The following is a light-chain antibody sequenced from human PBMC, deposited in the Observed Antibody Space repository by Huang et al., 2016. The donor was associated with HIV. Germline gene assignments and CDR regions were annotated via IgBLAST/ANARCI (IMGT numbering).Light chain of an antibody. CDR1: QGIGNS. J-gene: IGKJ1*01. CDR2: ATS. V-gene: IGKV1-NL1*01. CDR3: QQYHGIPWT. Sequence: DIQMTQSPSSLSASVGDRVTITCRASQGIGNSLAWYQQKPGKAPRLLLYATSRLESGVPSRCSGSGSGTHYTLTISTLQPEDIASYYCQQYHGIPWTFGQGTKVEIK.